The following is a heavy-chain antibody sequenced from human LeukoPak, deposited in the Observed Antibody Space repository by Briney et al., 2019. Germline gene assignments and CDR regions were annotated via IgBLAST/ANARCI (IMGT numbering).Heavy chain of an antibody. V-gene: IGHV3-7*01. Sequence: GGSLRLSCAAPGFTFSSYWMSWVRQAPGKGLEWVANIKQDGSEKYYVDSVKGRFTISRDNAKNSLYLQMNSLRAEDTAVYYCARRSRDHIDYWGQGTLVTVSS. D-gene: IGHD1-26*01. J-gene: IGHJ4*02. CDR3: ARRSRDHIDY. CDR1: GFTFSSYW. CDR2: IKQDGSEK.